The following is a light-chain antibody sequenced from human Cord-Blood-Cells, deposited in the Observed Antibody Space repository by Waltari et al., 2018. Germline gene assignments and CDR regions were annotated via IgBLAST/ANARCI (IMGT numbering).Light chain of an antibody. Sequence: QSALTQPASVSGSPGQSITISCTGPLSDVGSYYLVSWYQQHPGKAPKRMIYEVSKRDSGGSNRLAGSKAGKTASLTISGLQAEDEADYYCCSYAGSSTWVFGGGTKLTVL. CDR2: EVS. V-gene: IGLV2-23*02. CDR1: LSDVGSYYL. CDR3: CSYAGSSTWV. J-gene: IGLJ3*02.